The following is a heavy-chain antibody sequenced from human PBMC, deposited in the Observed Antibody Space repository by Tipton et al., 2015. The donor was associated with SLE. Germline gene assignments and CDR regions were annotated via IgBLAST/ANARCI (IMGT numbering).Heavy chain of an antibody. CDR3: VRDLYFDNFPADI. J-gene: IGHJ3*02. D-gene: IGHD1-1*01. CDR1: GFTFSNYW. Sequence: GSLRLSCAASGFTFSNYWMNWVRQAPGKGLEWVANIKPDGREKNYVDSVKGRFTISRDNAKNSLYLQMSSLRVEDTAVYYCVRDLYFDNFPADIWGQGTMITVSP. V-gene: IGHV3-7*01. CDR2: IKPDGREK.